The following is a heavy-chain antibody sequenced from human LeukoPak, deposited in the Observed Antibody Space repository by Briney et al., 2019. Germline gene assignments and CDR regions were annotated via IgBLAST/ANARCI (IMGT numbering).Heavy chain of an antibody. CDR2: VWHEGSNR. D-gene: IGHD3-3*01. CDR3: AAGTRFLEWLLSGYYYYGMDV. J-gene: IGHJ6*02. CDR1: GFTFSSYA. Sequence: GGSLRLSCTAPGFTFSSYAIHWIRQAPGKGLEWVALVWHEGSNRYYADSVKGRFTISRDNSKNTVYLQMNSLRAEDTAVYYCAAGTRFLEWLLSGYYYYGMDVWGQGTTVTVSS. V-gene: IGHV3-33*01.